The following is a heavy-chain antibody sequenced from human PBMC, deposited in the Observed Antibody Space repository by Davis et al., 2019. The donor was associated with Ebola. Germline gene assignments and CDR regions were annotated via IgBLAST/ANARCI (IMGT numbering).Heavy chain of an antibody. Sequence: GGSLKISCEASGYSFTTYWIGWVRQMPGKGLEWMGIIYPGDSDTRYSPSFQGQVTISADKSISTAYLQWSSLKASDTAMYYCARPAMVRGGDAFDIWGQGTMVTVSS. V-gene: IGHV5-51*01. D-gene: IGHD3-10*01. J-gene: IGHJ3*02. CDR2: IYPGDSDT. CDR3: ARPAMVRGGDAFDI. CDR1: GYSFTTYW.